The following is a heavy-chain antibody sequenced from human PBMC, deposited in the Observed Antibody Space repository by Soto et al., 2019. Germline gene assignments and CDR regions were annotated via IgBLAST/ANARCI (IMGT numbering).Heavy chain of an antibody. D-gene: IGHD2-2*01. CDR3: ARADGYAFDY. J-gene: IGHJ4*02. V-gene: IGHV4-30-4*01. Sequence: TLSLTCTVSGGSISSAAYYWSWVRQPPGKGLEWIGYIYYSGSTYYNPSLKSRVAISIDTSNNQFSLKLSSVTAADTAVYYCARADGYAFDYWGQGTLVTVSS. CDR1: GGSISSAAYY. CDR2: IYYSGST.